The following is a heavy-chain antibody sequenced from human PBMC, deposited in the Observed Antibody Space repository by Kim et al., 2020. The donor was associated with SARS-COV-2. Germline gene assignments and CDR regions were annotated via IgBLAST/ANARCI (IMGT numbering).Heavy chain of an antibody. Sequence: GGSLRLSCAASGFTFSDYYMSWIRQAPGKGLEWVSYISSSSSYTNYADSVKGRFTISRDNAKNSLYLQMNSLRAEDTAVYYCARPTNVVAMYFDYWGQGTLVTVSS. V-gene: IGHV3-11*06. CDR1: GFTFSDYY. CDR2: ISSSSSYT. D-gene: IGHD2-21*01. J-gene: IGHJ4*02. CDR3: ARPTNVVAMYFDY.